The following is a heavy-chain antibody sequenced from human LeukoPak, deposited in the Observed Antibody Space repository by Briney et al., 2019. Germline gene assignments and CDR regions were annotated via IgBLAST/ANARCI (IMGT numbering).Heavy chain of an antibody. Sequence: ASVRVSCKASGYTFTSYDINWIRQAAGQGLEWVGWMSPNSGYTGYARKFQGRVTMTSKNSLNTVYVELSSLRSEDTAVYFCARFQRPFDYWGQGTLVTVSS. CDR1: GYTFTSYD. J-gene: IGHJ4*02. CDR2: MSPNSGYT. CDR3: ARFQRPFDY. V-gene: IGHV1-8*01.